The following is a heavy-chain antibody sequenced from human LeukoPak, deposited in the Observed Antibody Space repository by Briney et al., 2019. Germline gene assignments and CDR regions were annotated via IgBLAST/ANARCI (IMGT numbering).Heavy chain of an antibody. J-gene: IGHJ4*02. CDR3: ARDTYGSGSYPDY. D-gene: IGHD3-10*01. V-gene: IGHV3-48*01. CDR2: ISSSSSTI. Sequence: GGSLRLSCAASGFTFSSYSMNWVRQAPGKGLEWVSYISSSSSTIYYADSVKGRFTISRDNAKNSLYLQMNSLRAEDTAVYYCARDTYGSGSYPDYWGQGSLVTVSS. CDR1: GFTFSSYS.